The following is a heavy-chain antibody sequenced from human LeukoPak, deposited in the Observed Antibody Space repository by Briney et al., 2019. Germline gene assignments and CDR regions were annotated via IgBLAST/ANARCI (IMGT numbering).Heavy chain of an antibody. J-gene: IGHJ4*02. V-gene: IGHV3-48*02. CDR2: ISSSSSTI. CDR1: GFTFSSYS. Sequence: GRSLRLSCAASGFTFSSYSMTWVRQAPGKGLEWVSYISSSSSTIYYADSVKGRFTISRDNAKNSLYLQMNSLRDEDTAVYYCARDLIEGSMGATGFDYWGQGTLVTVSS. CDR3: ARDLIEGSMGATGFDY. D-gene: IGHD1-26*01.